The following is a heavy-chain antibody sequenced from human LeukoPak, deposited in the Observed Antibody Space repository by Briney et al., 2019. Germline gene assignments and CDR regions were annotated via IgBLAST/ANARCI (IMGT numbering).Heavy chain of an antibody. CDR1: GYTFTSYD. CDR2: INPNSGGT. CDR3: ARNIWFGESADAFDI. J-gene: IGHJ3*02. V-gene: IGHV1-2*02. D-gene: IGHD3-10*01. Sequence: ASVKVSCKASGYTFTSYDINWVRQAPGQGLEWMGWINPNSGGTNYAQKFQGRVTMTRDKSIRTAYMELSRLTSDDTAAYYCARNIWFGESADAFDIWGQGTMVTVSS.